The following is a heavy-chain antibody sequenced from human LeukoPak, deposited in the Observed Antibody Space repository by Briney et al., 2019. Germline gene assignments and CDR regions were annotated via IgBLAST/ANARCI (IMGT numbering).Heavy chain of an antibody. CDR1: GYTFTSYG. V-gene: IGHV1-18*01. Sequence: GASVKVSCKASGYTFTSYGISWVRQAPGQGLAWMDWISAYNGKTNYAQKLQGRDTMTADTSTSTAYMELRSVRSDDKAVYYCARDRLVWFGELLSPELYYYYYGMDVWGQGTTVTVSS. CDR2: ISAYNGKT. J-gene: IGHJ6*02. CDR3: ARDRLVWFGELLSPELYYYYYGMDV. D-gene: IGHD3-10*01.